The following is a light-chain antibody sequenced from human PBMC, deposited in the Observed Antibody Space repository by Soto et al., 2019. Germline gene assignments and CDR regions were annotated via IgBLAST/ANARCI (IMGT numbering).Light chain of an antibody. CDR3: CSFAGTNSFA. Sequence: QSALTQPRSVSGSPGQSVTISCTGTSSDVGGYNYVSWYQQYPGKAPKIMIYVVTKRPSGVPDRFSGSKSGNTASLTISGLQAEDEADYYCCSFAGTNSFAFGTGTKLTVL. V-gene: IGLV2-11*01. CDR1: SSDVGGYNY. CDR2: VVT. J-gene: IGLJ1*01.